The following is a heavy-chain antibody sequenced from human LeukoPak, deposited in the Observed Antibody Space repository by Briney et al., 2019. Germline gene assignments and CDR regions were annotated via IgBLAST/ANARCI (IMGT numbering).Heavy chain of an antibody. V-gene: IGHV3-48*03. CDR2: IRNSGTTI. Sequence: GGSLRLSCAASGFTFSSHAMNWVRQAPGKGLEWVSYIRNSGTTIYYADSAKGRFTISRDNSKNTVYLQINSLRAEDAAVYYCGKTTTGYSSGQKPAWPVDYWGQGTLVTVSS. CDR1: GFTFSSHA. D-gene: IGHD6-19*01. CDR3: GKTTTGYSSGQKPAWPVDY. J-gene: IGHJ4*02.